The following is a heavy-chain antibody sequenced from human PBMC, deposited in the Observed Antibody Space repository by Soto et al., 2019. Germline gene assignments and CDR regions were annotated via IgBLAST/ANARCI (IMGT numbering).Heavy chain of an antibody. D-gene: IGHD5-12*01. Sequence: GGSPGLSCAASGFTFSSYGMHWVRQAPGKGLEWVAVIWYDGSNKYYADSVKGRFTISRDNSKNTLYLQMNSLRAEDTAVYYCARGAPDSGSYYSVMDVSGKGTTVTVS. V-gene: IGHV3-33*01. CDR3: ARGAPDSGSYYSVMDV. CDR1: GFTFSSYG. J-gene: IGHJ6*04. CDR2: IWYDGSNK.